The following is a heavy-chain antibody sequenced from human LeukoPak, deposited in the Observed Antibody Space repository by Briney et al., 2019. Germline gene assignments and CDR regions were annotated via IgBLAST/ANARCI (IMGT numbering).Heavy chain of an antibody. CDR3: AQRYSYDEGYFDY. CDR1: GFSLSNYG. D-gene: IGHD5-18*01. V-gene: IGHV3-30*02. CDR2: IRYDGTNK. J-gene: IGHJ4*02. Sequence: GGSLRLSCAASGFSLSNYGMCWVRQAPGKGLEWVAFIRYDGTNKYYTDSVKGRFTISRDNSKNTLYLQMNSLRAEDTAVYYCAQRYSYDEGYFDYWGQGTLVTVSS.